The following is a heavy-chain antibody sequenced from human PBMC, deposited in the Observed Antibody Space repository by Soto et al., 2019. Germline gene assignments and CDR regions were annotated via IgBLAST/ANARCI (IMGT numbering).Heavy chain of an antibody. D-gene: IGHD3-22*01. V-gene: IGHV3-23*01. CDR3: AKDRGVTMIVVATNAFDI. J-gene: IGHJ3*02. Sequence: PGGSLRLSCAASGFTFSSYAMSWVRQAPGKGLEWVSAISGSGGSTYYADSVKGRFTISRDNSKNTLYLQMNSLRAEDTAVYYCAKDRGVTMIVVATNAFDIWGQGTMVTVSS. CDR1: GFTFSSYA. CDR2: ISGSGGST.